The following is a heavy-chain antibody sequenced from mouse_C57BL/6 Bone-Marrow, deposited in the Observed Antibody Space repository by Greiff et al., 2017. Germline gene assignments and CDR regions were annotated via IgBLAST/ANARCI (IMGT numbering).Heavy chain of an antibody. CDR3: ARDRAYYYDSDDGAYYFDY. J-gene: IGHJ2*01. V-gene: IGHV1-82*01. D-gene: IGHD2-4*01. CDR2: IYPGDGDT. Sequence: VQLQQSGPELVKPGASVKISCKASGYAFSSSWMNWVKQRPGKGLEWIGRIYPGDGDTNYNGKFKGKATLTADKSSSAAYMQLSSLTTEDSAVYFCARDRAYYYDSDDGAYYFDYWGQGTTRTVSS. CDR1: GYAFSSSW.